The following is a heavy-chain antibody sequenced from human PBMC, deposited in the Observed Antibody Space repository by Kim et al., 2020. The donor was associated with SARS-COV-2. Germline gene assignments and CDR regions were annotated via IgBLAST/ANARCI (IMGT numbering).Heavy chain of an antibody. CDR2: ISSNGGST. V-gene: IGHV3-64*01. Sequence: GGSLRLSCAASGFTFSSYAMHWVRQAPGKGLEYVSAISSNGGSTYYANSVKGRFTISRDNSKNTLYLQMGSLRAEDMAVYYCVRGGDSSGENYYYYYMDVWGKGTTVTVSS. J-gene: IGHJ6*03. CDR1: GFTFSSYA. D-gene: IGHD3-22*01. CDR3: VRGGDSSGENYYYYYMDV.